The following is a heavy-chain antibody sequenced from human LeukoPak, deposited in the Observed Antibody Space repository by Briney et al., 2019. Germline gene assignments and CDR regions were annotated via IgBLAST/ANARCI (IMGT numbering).Heavy chain of an antibody. D-gene: IGHD3-3*01. CDR2: ISGSGGST. J-gene: IGHJ6*02. V-gene: IGHV3-23*01. CDR1: GFTFSSYA. Sequence: GGSPRLSCAASGFTFSSYAMSWVRQAPGKGLEWVSAISGSGGSTYYADSVKGRFTISRDNSKNTLYLQMNSLRAEDTAVYYCAKDSIGSWQYYDFWSGLTRYGMDVWGQGTTVTVSS. CDR3: AKDSIGSWQYYDFWSGLTRYGMDV.